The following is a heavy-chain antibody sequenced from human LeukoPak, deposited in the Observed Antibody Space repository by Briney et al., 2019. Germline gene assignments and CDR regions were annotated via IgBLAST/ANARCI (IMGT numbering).Heavy chain of an antibody. CDR1: GFTFSSQA. D-gene: IGHD6-19*01. J-gene: IGHJ4*02. CDR3: AKVLFSSGWYSFPFDY. CDR2: IRGSGGST. V-gene: IGHV3-23*01. Sequence: GGSLRLSCAASGFTFSSQAMSWVRQAPGKGLEWVSGIRGSGGSTYYADSVEGRFTISRDNPKNTLYLQMNSLRAEDTAVYYCAKVLFSSGWYSFPFDYWGQGTLVTVSS.